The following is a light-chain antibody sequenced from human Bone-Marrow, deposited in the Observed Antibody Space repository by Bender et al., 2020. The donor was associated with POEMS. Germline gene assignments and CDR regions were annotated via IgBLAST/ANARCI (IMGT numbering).Light chain of an antibody. Sequence: QSALTQPASVSGSPGQSITISCTGTSSDVGGYNYVSWYQQHPGKAPKLMIYDVTNRPSGISNRFSGSKSGTSASLAISGLQSEDEADYYCVTWDDSLNGQVFGTGTKVTVL. CDR3: VTWDDSLNGQV. J-gene: IGLJ1*01. CDR1: SSDVGGYNY. CDR2: DVT. V-gene: IGLV2-14*03.